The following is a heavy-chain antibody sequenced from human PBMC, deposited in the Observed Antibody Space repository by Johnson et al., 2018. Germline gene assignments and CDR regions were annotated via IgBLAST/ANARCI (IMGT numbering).Heavy chain of an antibody. J-gene: IGHJ6*02. Sequence: VQLVQSGGGVVQPGRSLRLSCAASGFTFSSYAMHWVRQAPGKGLEWVAVIPYDGSNKYYADSVKGRFTISRDNSKNTLYLQMNSLRAEDTAVYYCARDSCSLWGNLYYYYGMDVWGQGTTVTVSS. CDR1: GFTFSSYA. CDR2: IPYDGSNK. V-gene: IGHV3-30-3*01. D-gene: IGHD3-16*01. CDR3: ARDSCSLWGNLYYYYGMDV.